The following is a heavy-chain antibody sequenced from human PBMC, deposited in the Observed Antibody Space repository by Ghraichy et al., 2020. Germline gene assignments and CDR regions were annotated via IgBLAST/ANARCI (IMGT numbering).Heavy chain of an antibody. J-gene: IGHJ4*02. D-gene: IGHD6-13*01. CDR3: ARVKNFGIAAAGRGRFDY. CDR1: GGSFSGYY. V-gene: IGHV4-34*01. Sequence: SQTLSLTCAVYGGSFSGYYWSWIRQPPGKGLEWIGEINHSGSTNYNPSLKSRVTISVDTSKNQFSLKLSSVTAADTAVYYCARVKNFGIAAAGRGRFDYWGQGTLVTVSS. CDR2: INHSGST.